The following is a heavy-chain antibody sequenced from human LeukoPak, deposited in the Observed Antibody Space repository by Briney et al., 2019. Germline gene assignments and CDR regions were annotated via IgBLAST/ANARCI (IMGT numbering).Heavy chain of an antibody. CDR1: EFTFSGYD. V-gene: IGHV3-48*01. Sequence: GGSLRLSCAASEFTFSGYDMHWVRQAPGKGLEWVSCISSSGGIIYYADSVKGRFTISRDNSKNALYLQMDSLRADDTAVYYCAKDGKRISMMVVVRAGYFQHWGQGTLVTVSS. CDR2: ISSSGGII. J-gene: IGHJ1*01. D-gene: IGHD3-22*01. CDR3: AKDGKRISMMVVVRAGYFQH.